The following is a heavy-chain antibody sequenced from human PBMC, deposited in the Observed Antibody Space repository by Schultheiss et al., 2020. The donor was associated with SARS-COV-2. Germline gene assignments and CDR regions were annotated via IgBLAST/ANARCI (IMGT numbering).Heavy chain of an antibody. V-gene: IGHV1-18*01. J-gene: IGHJ6*02. CDR3: AREREVVVVAAIRYYYYGMDV. CDR1: GYTFTSYD. Sequence: ASVKVSCKASGYTFTSYDINWVRQAPGQGLEWMGWMNPNSGNTNYAQKFQGRVTMTTDTSTSTAYMELRSLRSDDTAVYYCAREREVVVVAAIRYYYYGMDVWGQGTTVTVSS. CDR2: MNPNSGNT. D-gene: IGHD2-15*01.